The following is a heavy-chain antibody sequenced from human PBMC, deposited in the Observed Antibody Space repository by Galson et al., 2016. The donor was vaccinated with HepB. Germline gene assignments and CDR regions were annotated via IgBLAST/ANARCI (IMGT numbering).Heavy chain of an antibody. Sequence: SLRLSCAASGFPFTTYAMHWLRQPPGKGLEWLAIISYGGTDEYYAASVRGRFTISRDNSQDTVYLQMSSLRPEDTAGYYWAKEDGSGCHWGGIDVWGQGTTVTVSS. CDR1: GFPFTTYA. CDR2: ISYGGTDE. V-gene: IGHV3-30*18. J-gene: IGHJ6*02. D-gene: IGHD3-10*01. CDR3: AKEDGSGCHWGGIDV.